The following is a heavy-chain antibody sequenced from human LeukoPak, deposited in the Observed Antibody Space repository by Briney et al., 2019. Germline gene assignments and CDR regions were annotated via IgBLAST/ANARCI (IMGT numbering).Heavy chain of an antibody. V-gene: IGHV1-2*02. CDR1: VYSFTRYY. D-gene: IGHD6-6*01. J-gene: IGHJ4*02. CDR3: ARTPRLAAPENY. CDR2: INPNSGGT. Sequence: ASVKVSCKASVYSFTRYYMHWVRQAPGQGLEWMGWINPNSGGTNYAQKFQGRVTMTRDTSISSSYMELSRVRSEDTVVYYCARTPRLAAPENYWGQGTLVTVSS.